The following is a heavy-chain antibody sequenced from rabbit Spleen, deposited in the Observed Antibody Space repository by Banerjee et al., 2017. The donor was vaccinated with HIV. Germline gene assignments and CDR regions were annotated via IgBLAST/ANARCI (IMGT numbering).Heavy chain of an antibody. J-gene: IGHJ4*01. CDR3: ARDGAGGSYFAL. CDR1: GFDFSSYG. Sequence: QEQLVESGGGLVQPGGSLKLSCKASGFDFSSYGVSWVRQAPGKGLEWIGYIDPVFGITYCANWVNGRFSISRENAQNTVFLQMTSLTAADTATYFCARDGAGGSYFALWGPGTLVTVS. V-gene: IGHV1S47*01. CDR2: IDPVFGIT. D-gene: IGHD8-1*01.